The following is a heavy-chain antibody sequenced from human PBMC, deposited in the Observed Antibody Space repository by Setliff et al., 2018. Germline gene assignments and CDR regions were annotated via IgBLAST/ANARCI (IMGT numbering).Heavy chain of an antibody. CDR1: GFTFSDYY. CDR3: ARSYNFWSGPALDV. D-gene: IGHD3-3*01. CDR2: VTDTADRT. Sequence: GGSLRLSCATSGFTFSDYYMSWIRQTPGKGLEWLATVTDTADRTYYPDSVKGRFTISRDNAQNSLYLQMNSLRAEDTAVYYCARSYNFWSGPALDVWGKGTTVTVSS. V-gene: IGHV3-11*04. J-gene: IGHJ6*04.